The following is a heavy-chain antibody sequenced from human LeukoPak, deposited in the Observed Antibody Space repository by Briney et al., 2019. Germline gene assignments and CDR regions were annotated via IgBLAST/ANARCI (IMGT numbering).Heavy chain of an antibody. J-gene: IGHJ4*02. D-gene: IGHD6-13*01. CDR1: GGSISSSSYY. Sequence: SETLSLTCTVSGGSISSSSYYWGWIRQPPGKGLEWIGSIYYSGSTYYNPSPKSRVTISVDTSKNQFSLKLSSVTAADTAVYYCARRLAGTEDYWGQGTLVTVSS. V-gene: IGHV4-39*01. CDR3: ARRLAGTEDY. CDR2: IYYSGST.